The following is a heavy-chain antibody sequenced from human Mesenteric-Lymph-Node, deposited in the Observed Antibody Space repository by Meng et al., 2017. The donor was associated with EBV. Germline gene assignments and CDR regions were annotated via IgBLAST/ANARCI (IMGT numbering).Heavy chain of an antibody. CDR2: IGAYNCNT. Sequence: VQSGGEVMSLAAPLKVACQACGDSLTTYGIPWVRRAPRPGLEWMGWIGAYNCNTNYEQKLQGRVTMSTNTTTSSAYMEFMSLRTDDTAVYYGARVAVGITSGDYWGQGTLVTVSS. J-gene: IGHJ4*02. D-gene: IGHD1-26*01. CDR3: ARVAVGITSGDY. V-gene: IGHV1-18*01. CDR1: GDSLTTYG.